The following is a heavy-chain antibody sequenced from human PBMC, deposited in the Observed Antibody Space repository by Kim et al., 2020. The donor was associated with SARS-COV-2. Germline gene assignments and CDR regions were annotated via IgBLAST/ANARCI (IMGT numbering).Heavy chain of an antibody. Sequence: SETRYSPSFQGQVTISADKSISTAYLQWSSLKASDTAMYYCARRGGAFDIWGQGTMVTVSS. CDR2: SET. D-gene: IGHD3-16*01. CDR3: ARRGGAFDI. V-gene: IGHV5-51*01. J-gene: IGHJ3*02.